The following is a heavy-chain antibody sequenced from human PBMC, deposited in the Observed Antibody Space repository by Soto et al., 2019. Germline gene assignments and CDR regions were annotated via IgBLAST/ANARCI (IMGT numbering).Heavy chain of an antibody. CDR3: ASGGPAAADY. CDR2: IYYSGST. Sequence: QVQLQESGPGLVKPSETLSLTCTVSGGSISSYYWSWIRQPPGKGLEWIGYIYYSGSTNYTPSLKSRVTISVDTSKNQFSLKLSSVTAADTAVYYCASGGPAAADYWGQGTLVTVSS. CDR1: GGSISSYY. V-gene: IGHV4-59*01. J-gene: IGHJ4*02. D-gene: IGHD2-2*01.